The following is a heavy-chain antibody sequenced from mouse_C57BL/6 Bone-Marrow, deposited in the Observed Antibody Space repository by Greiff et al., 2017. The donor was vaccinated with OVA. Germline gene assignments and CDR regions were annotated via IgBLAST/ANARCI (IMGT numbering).Heavy chain of an antibody. CDR3: ARGYDDYDGGGYYYAMDY. CDR2: FHPYNDDT. Sequence: VQLQQSGAELVKPGASVKMSCKASGYTFTTYPIEWMQQNHGKSLEWIGNFHPYNDDTKYNEKFKGKATLTVEKSSSTVYLELSRLTSDDSAVYYCARGYDDYDGGGYYYAMDYWGQGTSVTVSS. CDR1: GYTFTTYP. V-gene: IGHV1-47*01. J-gene: IGHJ4*01. D-gene: IGHD2-4*01.